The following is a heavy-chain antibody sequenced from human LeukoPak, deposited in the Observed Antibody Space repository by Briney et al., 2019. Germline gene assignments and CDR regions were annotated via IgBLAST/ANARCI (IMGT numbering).Heavy chain of an antibody. D-gene: IGHD2/OR15-2a*01. CDR2: LYDSGGP. Sequence: PSETLSLTCSVSGGSISGYYWSWIRQPPGKGLEWIGYLYDSGGPTYNPSLKSRVTISVDTSKSQFSLKLTSLTAADTAVYYCARGRNIGGSDFDFWGRGTLVTVSS. CDR1: GGSISGYY. J-gene: IGHJ4*02. V-gene: IGHV4-59*01. CDR3: ARGRNIGGSDFDF.